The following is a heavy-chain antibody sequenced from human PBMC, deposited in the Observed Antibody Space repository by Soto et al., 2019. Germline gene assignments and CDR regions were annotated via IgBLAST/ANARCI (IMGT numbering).Heavy chain of an antibody. V-gene: IGHV1-58*01. CDR1: GFTFRSSA. CDR3: ATGAYCSGGSCSDYYYYYYGMDL. Sequence: SVKVSCKTSGFTFRSSAVQWVRQALGQLLEWIGRLVVGTGNTNYAQKFQQRVTISSGRSTNTVSMELSSLTSEDTAVYYCATGAYCSGGSCSDYYYYYYGMDLWGQGTTVTVSS. J-gene: IGHJ6*02. CDR2: LVVGTGNT. D-gene: IGHD2-15*01.